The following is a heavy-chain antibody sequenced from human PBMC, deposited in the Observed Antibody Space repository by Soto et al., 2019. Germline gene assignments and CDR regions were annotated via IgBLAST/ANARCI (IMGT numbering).Heavy chain of an antibody. CDR1: GFTFSNFA. V-gene: IGHV3-23*01. CDR3: AKHGGYSFGPGDYYGMDI. D-gene: IGHD5-18*01. Sequence: ESGGGLIQPGGSLRLSCAASGFTFSNFAMNWVRQAPGKGLEWVSGIIGSGDTTYYADSVKGRFTISRDKSKTTLYLQMNSLRAEDTAIYYCAKHGGYSFGPGDYYGMDIWGQGTTVTVSS. J-gene: IGHJ6*02. CDR2: IIGSGDTT.